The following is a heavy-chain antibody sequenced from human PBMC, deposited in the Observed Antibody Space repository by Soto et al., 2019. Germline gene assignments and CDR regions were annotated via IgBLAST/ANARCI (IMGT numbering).Heavy chain of an antibody. D-gene: IGHD2-21*01. Sequence: QVPRVPSGAAVRKPGASVKGSCKTSGYTFTPYGIIWVRQAPGQDLEWLGWISTRTGGTTYAHAFQGRVTLTTDTSTTTYMELMNLRSDDTAVYFWARVQLLPNPAADFWGQGTLVP. J-gene: IGHJ4*02. CDR3: ARVQLLPNPAADF. CDR2: ISTRTGGT. CDR1: GYTFTPYG. V-gene: IGHV1-18*04.